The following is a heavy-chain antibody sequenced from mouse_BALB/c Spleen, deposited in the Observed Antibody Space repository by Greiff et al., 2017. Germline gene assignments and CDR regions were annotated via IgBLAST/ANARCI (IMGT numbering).Heavy chain of an antibody. Sequence: EVQLQQSGAELVKPGASVKLSCTASGFNIKDTYMHWVKQRPEQGLEWIGRIDPANGNTKYDPKFQGKATITADTSSNTAYLQLSSLTSEDTAVYYCARIYYYGSPYYFDYWGQGTTLTVSS. D-gene: IGHD1-1*01. CDR3: ARIYYYGSPYYFDY. J-gene: IGHJ2*01. CDR1: GFNIKDTY. CDR2: IDPANGNT. V-gene: IGHV14-3*02.